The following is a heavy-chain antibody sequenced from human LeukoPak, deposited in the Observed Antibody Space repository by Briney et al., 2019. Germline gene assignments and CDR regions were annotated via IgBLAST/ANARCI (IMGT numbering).Heavy chain of an antibody. CDR1: GYTFTSYA. J-gene: IGHJ5*02. D-gene: IGHD6-13*01. CDR2: INAGNGNT. Sequence: SSVKVSCKASGYTFTSYAMHWVRQAPGKRLEWMGWINAGNGNTKYSQKFQGRVTITRDTSASTAYMELSSLRSEDTAVYYCARDSSSWYEWFDPWGQGTLVTVSS. V-gene: IGHV1-3*01. CDR3: ARDSSSWYEWFDP.